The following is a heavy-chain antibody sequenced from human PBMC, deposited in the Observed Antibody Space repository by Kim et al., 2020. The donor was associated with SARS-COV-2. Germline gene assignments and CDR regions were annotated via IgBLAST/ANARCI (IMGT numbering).Heavy chain of an antibody. CDR1: GFTFGSCA. D-gene: IGHD4-17*01. CDR2: LGTSGST. V-gene: IGHV3-23*01. Sequence: GGSLRLSCAASGFTFGSCAMSWVRQAPGKGLEWVSSLGTSGSTYYADSVKGRFTISRDSSKNTLYLQMNSLRAEDTAVYYCTKGTVTWGDDDFWGQGTLV. J-gene: IGHJ4*02. CDR3: TKGTVTWGDDDF.